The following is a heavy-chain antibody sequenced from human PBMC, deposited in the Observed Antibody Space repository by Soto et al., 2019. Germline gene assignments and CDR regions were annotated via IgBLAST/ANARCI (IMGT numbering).Heavy chain of an antibody. CDR2: IYYSGST. CDR3: ARTRQYVFYFDY. CDR1: AGSINSGGYY. V-gene: IGHV4-31*03. J-gene: IGHJ4*02. D-gene: IGHD3-10*01. Sequence: PSETLSLTCSVSAGSINSGGYYWSWIRQHPGKGLEWIGYIYYSGSTYYNPSLKSRVTISVDTSKNQFSLKLSSVTAADTAVYYCARTRQYVFYFDYWGQGTLVTVSS.